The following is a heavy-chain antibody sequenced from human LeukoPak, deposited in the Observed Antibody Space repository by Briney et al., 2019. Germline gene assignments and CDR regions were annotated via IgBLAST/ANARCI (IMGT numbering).Heavy chain of an antibody. J-gene: IGHJ4*02. D-gene: IGHD3-10*01. CDR3: AKDHYYGSGSLPDY. CDR2: ISYDGSNK. CDR1: GFTFSSYG. Sequence: PGRSLRPSCAASGFTFSSYGMHWVRQAPGKGLEWVAVISYDGSNKYYADSVKGRFTISRDNSKNTLYLQMNSLRAEDTAVYYCAKDHYYGSGSLPDYWGQGTLVTVSS. V-gene: IGHV3-30*18.